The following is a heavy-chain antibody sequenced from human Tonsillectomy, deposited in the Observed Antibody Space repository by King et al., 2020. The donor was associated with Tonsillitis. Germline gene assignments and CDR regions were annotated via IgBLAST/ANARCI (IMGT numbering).Heavy chain of an antibody. Sequence: VQLVESGGGLIQPGGSLRLSCEASGFTFSCYAMSWVRQAPGKGLEWVSVIYTVVTSTYYADSVKGRFTLSRDNSKNTLYLQMNSLRAEDTAVYYCAQTLYWYFDLWGRGTLVTVSS. J-gene: IGHJ2*01. V-gene: IGHV3-23*03. CDR3: AQTLYWYFDL. CDR1: GFTFSCYA. D-gene: IGHD2/OR15-2a*01. CDR2: IYTVVTST.